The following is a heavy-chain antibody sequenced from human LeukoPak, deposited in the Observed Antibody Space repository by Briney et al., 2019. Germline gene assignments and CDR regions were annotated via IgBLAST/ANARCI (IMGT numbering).Heavy chain of an antibody. CDR1: GFTFSSYS. J-gene: IGHJ4*02. V-gene: IGHV3-48*01. D-gene: IGHD3-9*01. Sequence: PGGSLRLSCAASGFTFSSYSMNWGRQAPGKGLEWVSYISSSSRTTYYADSVKGRFTISRDDAKNSLYLKMSSLRADDTAVYSCARGSDISDYWGQGTLVTVYS. CDR3: ARGSDISDY. CDR2: ISSSSRTT.